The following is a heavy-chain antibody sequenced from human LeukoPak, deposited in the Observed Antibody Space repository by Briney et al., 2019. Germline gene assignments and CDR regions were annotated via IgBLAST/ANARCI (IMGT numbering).Heavy chain of an antibody. D-gene: IGHD3-22*01. J-gene: IGHJ4*02. Sequence: PGGSLRLSCAASGFTFSTYWMTWVRQAPGKGLEWVANINPDGSQKYYLDSVKGRFTISRDNAKNSLYLQMNSLRAEDTAVYYCAKDSIGVVVITLFDYRGQGTLVTVSS. CDR3: AKDSIGVVVITLFDY. V-gene: IGHV3-7*01. CDR2: INPDGSQK. CDR1: GFTFSTYW.